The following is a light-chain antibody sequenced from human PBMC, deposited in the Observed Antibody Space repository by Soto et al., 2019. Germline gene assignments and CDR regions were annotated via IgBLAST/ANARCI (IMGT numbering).Light chain of an antibody. J-gene: IGLJ2*01. CDR1: KLGDKF. CDR2: EDR. Sequence: SYELTQSPSVSVSPGQTASITCSGDKLGDKFAYWYQQKPGQSPVVVIYEDRKRPSGIPERFSGSNSGNIATLTISGTQAMDEADYYCQAWDSSSVVFGGGTTLTVL. CDR3: QAWDSSSVV. V-gene: IGLV3-1*01.